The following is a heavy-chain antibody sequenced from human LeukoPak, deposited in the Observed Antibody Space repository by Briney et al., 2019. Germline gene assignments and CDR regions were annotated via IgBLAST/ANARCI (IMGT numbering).Heavy chain of an antibody. V-gene: IGHV3-48*03. D-gene: IGHD3-10*01. CDR2: ISSSGSTI. CDR3: ARLGYGSGSYSDYYYYYMDV. CDR1: GFTFSSYE. Sequence: GGSLRLSCAASGFTFSSYEMNWVRQAPGKGLEWVSYISSSGSTIYYADSVKGRFTISRDNAKNSLYLQMNSLRAEDTAVYYCARLGYGSGSYSDYYYYYMDVWGKGTTVTISS. J-gene: IGHJ6*03.